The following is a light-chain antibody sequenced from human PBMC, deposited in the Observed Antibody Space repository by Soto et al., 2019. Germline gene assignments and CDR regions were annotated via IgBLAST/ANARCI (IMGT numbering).Light chain of an antibody. CDR3: QQSYSTPQ. J-gene: IGKJ1*01. CDR1: QSISSY. V-gene: IGKV1-39*01. CDR2: AES. Sequence: DIQMTQSPSSLSASVGDRVTITCRASQSISSYLNWYQQKPGKAPKLLIYAESSLQSGVPSRFSGSGSGTDFTLTISSLQPEDFATYYCQQSYSTPQFGQGTKVDIK.